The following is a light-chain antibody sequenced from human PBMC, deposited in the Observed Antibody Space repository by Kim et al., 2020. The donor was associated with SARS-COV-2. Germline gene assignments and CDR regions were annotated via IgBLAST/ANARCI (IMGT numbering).Light chain of an antibody. CDR3: AVWDDSLNGRV. V-gene: IGLV1-44*01. J-gene: IGLJ3*02. CDR2: SND. CDR1: TAHIGSQP. Sequence: GQRVTISCSGITAHIGSQPISWYQQAPGAAPNRLIYSNDQRPSGVPARFSGSKSGASASLAISGLQSEDGADYYCAVWDDSLNGRVFGGGTKLTVL.